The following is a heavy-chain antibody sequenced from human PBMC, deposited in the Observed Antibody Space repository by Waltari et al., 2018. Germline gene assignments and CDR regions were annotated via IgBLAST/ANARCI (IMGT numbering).Heavy chain of an antibody. CDR3: AKRGGYFYHY. CDR2: ITNDGDIT. Sequence: EVQLLDSGGGLVYPGGSLRLSCVASGFTVSSYTMAWVRQIPGRGLEWVSAITNDGDITYYADSVEGRFTITRDNSRNTLSLQMNRLRVEDTAIYYCAKRGGYFYHYWGQGTLVTVSS. D-gene: IGHD3-22*01. V-gene: IGHV3-23*01. J-gene: IGHJ4*02. CDR1: GFTVSSYT.